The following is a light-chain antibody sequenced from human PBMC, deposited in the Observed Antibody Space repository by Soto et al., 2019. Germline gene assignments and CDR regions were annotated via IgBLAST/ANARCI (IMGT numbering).Light chain of an antibody. CDR2: DAS. Sequence: DIQMTKSPSTLSASVGDRVTITCRASQSISTWLAWYQQKPGKAPKLLLYDASSLQSGVPSRFSGHGSGTDFTLTISSLQPDDFATYYCQQYNSYTTFGQGTKLEIK. J-gene: IGKJ2*01. V-gene: IGKV1-5*01. CDR3: QQYNSYTT. CDR1: QSISTW.